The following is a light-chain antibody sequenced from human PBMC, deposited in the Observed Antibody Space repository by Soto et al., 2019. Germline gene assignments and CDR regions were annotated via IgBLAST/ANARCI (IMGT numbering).Light chain of an antibody. CDR1: RGDVGGYNL. J-gene: IGLJ1*01. V-gene: IGLV2-23*02. Sequence: QSALTQPASVSGSPGQSITIPCTGTRGDVGGYNLVSWYQQHPGKAPKLMIYEVTERPSGVSNRFSGSKSGNTASLTISGLQPDDEADYYCCSYAGNSEVFGTGTKLTVL. CDR3: CSYAGNSEV. CDR2: EVT.